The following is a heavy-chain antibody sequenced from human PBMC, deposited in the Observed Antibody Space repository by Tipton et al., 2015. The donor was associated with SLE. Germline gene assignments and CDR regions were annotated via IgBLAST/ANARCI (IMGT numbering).Heavy chain of an antibody. CDR2: IKQDGSGR. Sequence: SLRLSCAASGFTFSRYWMSWVRQAPGKGLEWVANIKQDGSGRYYVDSVKGRFTISRDNPMNSLYLQMNSLRAEDTAVYYCARGPWGEDFWGQGTLVTVSS. CDR3: ARGPWGEDF. D-gene: IGHD7-27*01. V-gene: IGHV3-7*01. CDR1: GFTFSRYW. J-gene: IGHJ4*02.